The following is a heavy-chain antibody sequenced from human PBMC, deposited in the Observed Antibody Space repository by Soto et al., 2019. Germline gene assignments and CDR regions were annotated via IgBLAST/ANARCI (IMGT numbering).Heavy chain of an antibody. CDR3: ARRKTGYCSGGSCYSGFSWFDP. CDR2: IYYSGST. V-gene: IGHV4-59*01. CDR1: GGSISSYY. D-gene: IGHD2-15*01. J-gene: IGHJ5*02. Sequence: SETLSLTCTVFGGSISSYYWSWIRQPPGKGLEWIGYIYYSGSTNYNPSLKSRVTISVDTSKNQFSLKLSSVTAADTAVYYCARRKTGYCSGGSCYSGFSWFDPWGQGTLVTVPS.